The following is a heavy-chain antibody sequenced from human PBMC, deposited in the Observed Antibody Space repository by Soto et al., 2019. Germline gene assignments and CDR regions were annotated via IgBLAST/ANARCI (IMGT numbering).Heavy chain of an antibody. Sequence: GGSLRLSCAASGFTFSSYAMSWVRQAPGKGLEWVSAISGSGGSTYYADSVKGRFTISRDNSKNTLYPQMNSLRAEDTAVYYCAKDGSNYYDSSGYYYWGQGTLVTVSS. D-gene: IGHD3-22*01. V-gene: IGHV3-23*01. J-gene: IGHJ4*02. CDR3: AKDGSNYYDSSGYYY. CDR2: ISGSGGST. CDR1: GFTFSSYA.